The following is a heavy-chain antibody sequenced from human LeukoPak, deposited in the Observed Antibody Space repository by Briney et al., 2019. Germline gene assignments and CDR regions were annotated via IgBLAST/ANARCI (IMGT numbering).Heavy chain of an antibody. D-gene: IGHD5-18*01. J-gene: IGHJ4*02. CDR3: ARHRTRIQLRAYYFDY. V-gene: IGHV4-34*01. Sequence: SETLSLTCAVYGGXFSGYFCSWIRQPPEKGLEWIGEIDHRGSTKYSPSLKSRVTISVDTSKTQFSLKLGSVTAADTAVYYCARHRTRIQLRAYYFDYWGQGTLVTVSS. CDR1: GGXFSGYF. CDR2: IDHRGST.